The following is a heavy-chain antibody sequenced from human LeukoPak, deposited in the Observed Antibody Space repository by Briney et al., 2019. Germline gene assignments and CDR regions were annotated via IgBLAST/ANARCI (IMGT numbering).Heavy chain of an antibody. CDR2: IIPILGIA. Sequence: SVKVSCKASGGTFSSYAISWVRQAPGQGLEWMGRIIPILGIANYAQKFQGRVTITADRSTSTAYMELSSLRSEDTAVYYCARLKRESMVRGVISTYWGQGTLVTVSS. CDR3: ARLKRESMVRGVISTY. CDR1: GGTFSSYA. J-gene: IGHJ4*02. D-gene: IGHD3-10*01. V-gene: IGHV1-69*04.